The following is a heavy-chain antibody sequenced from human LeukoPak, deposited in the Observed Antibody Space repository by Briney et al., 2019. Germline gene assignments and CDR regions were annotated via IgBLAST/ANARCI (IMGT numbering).Heavy chain of an antibody. CDR2: ISSSSSYI. Sequence: GGSLRLSCAASGFTFSSYSMNWVRQAPGKGLEWVSSISSSSSYIYYADSVKGRFTISRDNAKNSLYLQMNSLRAEDTAVYYCARSSGYNYDYDAFDIWGQGTMVTVSS. CDR1: GFTFSSYS. D-gene: IGHD5-18*01. V-gene: IGHV3-21*01. J-gene: IGHJ3*02. CDR3: ARSSGYNYDYDAFDI.